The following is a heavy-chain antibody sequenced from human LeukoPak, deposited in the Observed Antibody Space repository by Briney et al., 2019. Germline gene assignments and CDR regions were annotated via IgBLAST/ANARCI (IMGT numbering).Heavy chain of an antibody. CDR1: GFTFNTYS. V-gene: IGHV3-48*02. D-gene: IGHD1-26*01. CDR3: ARDWSWHFDY. Sequence: GGSLRLSCAASGFTFNTYSMNWVRQAPGKGLEWVSYISGGSTNIHYADSVEGRFTISRDNAKNSLYLQMNSLRDEDTAVYYCARDWSWHFDYWGQGTLVTVSS. CDR2: ISGGSTNI. J-gene: IGHJ4*02.